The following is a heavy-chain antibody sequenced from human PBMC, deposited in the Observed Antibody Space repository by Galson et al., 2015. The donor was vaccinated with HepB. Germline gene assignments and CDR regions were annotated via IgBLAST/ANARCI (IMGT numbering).Heavy chain of an antibody. CDR2: INSDGSST. J-gene: IGHJ4*02. D-gene: IGHD4-17*01. Sequence: SLRLSCAASGFTFSSYWMHWVRQAPGKGLVWVSRINSDGSSTSYADSVKGRFTISRDNAKNTLYLQMNSLRAEDTAVYYCARGPTAYGDYGDAFDYWGQGTLVTVSS. CDR1: GFTFSSYW. V-gene: IGHV3-74*01. CDR3: ARGPTAYGDYGDAFDY.